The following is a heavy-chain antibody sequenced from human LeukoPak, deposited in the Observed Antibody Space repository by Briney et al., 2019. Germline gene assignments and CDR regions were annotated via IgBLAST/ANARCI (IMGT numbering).Heavy chain of an antibody. CDR2: INHSGST. D-gene: IGHD3-10*01. CDR3: ARRRLWFGELPIDY. CDR1: GGSFSGYY. Sequence: SETLSLTCAVYGGSFSGYYWSWIRQPPGKGLEWIGEINHSGSTNYNPSLKSRVTISVDTSKNQFSLKLSSVTAADTAVYYCARRRLWFGELPIDYWGQGTLVTVSS. V-gene: IGHV4-34*01. J-gene: IGHJ4*02.